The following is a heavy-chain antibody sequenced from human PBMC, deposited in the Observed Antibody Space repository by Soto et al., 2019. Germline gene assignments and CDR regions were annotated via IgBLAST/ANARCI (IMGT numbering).Heavy chain of an antibody. CDR2: KNPKSAAT. D-gene: IGHD1-26*01. V-gene: IGHV1-2*02. J-gene: IGHJ6*02. CDR3: ARIKWGLDYYNGMDV. CDR1: GYSVSDYF. Sequence: QVQLVQSGAEVKKSGASVKVSCKASGYSVSDYFIQWVRQAPGQGLEWEAWKNPKSAATNYAKKFQGRVSMTWDTSFSTAYKELTRLRPDDTAVYYCARIKWGLDYYNGMDVWGQGTTVIVSS.